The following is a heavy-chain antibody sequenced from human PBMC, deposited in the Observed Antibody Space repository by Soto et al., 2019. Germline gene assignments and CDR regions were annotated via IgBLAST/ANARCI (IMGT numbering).Heavy chain of an antibody. J-gene: IGHJ6*02. Sequence: GASLKISCKGSGYSFTSYWIGWVRQMPGKGLEWMGIIYPGDSDTRYSPSFQGQVTISADKSISTAYLQWSSLKASDTAMYYWASHAKYQLLHEYCYYYYGMDVWGPGTTGIVSS. CDR3: ASHAKYQLLHEYCYYYYGMDV. CDR2: IYPGDSDT. D-gene: IGHD2-2*01. V-gene: IGHV5-51*01. CDR1: GYSFTSYW.